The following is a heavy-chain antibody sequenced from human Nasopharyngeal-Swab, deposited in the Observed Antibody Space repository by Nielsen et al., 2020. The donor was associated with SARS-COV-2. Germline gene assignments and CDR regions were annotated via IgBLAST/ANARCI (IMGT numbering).Heavy chain of an antibody. CDR3: ARGFASSLR. J-gene: IGHJ4*02. Sequence: GESLKISCAASGFTVSSNYMSWVRQAPGEGLEWVSVIYSGGSTYYADSVKGRFTISRDNSKNTLYLQMNSLRAEDTAVYYCARGFASSLRWGQGTLVTVSS. D-gene: IGHD5/OR15-5a*01. CDR2: IYSGGST. V-gene: IGHV3-66*01. CDR1: GFTVSSNY.